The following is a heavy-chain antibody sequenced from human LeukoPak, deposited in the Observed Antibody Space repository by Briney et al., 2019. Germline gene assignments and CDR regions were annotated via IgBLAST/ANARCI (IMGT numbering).Heavy chain of an antibody. Sequence: GRSLRLSCAASGFTFSSYGMHWVRQAPGKGLEWVAVIWYDGSNKYYADSVKGRFTISRDNSKNTLYLQMNSLRAEDTAVYYCAKSSGSYYFDCWGQGTLVTVSS. CDR3: AKSSGSYYFDC. D-gene: IGHD1-26*01. J-gene: IGHJ4*02. V-gene: IGHV3-33*06. CDR1: GFTFSSYG. CDR2: IWYDGSNK.